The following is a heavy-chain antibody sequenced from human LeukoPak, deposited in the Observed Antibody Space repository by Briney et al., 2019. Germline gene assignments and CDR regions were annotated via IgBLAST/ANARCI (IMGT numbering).Heavy chain of an antibody. CDR1: GFTVSSNY. CDR2: IYNGGST. D-gene: IGHD6-19*01. Sequence: GGSLTLSCAASGFTVSSNYMSWVRQAPGPGLEWVSIIYNGGSTYYADSVKGRFTISRDNFKNTLFLQMNSLRAEDTAVYFCVPNSGWYYRGQGALVTVSS. J-gene: IGHJ4*02. V-gene: IGHV3-66*01. CDR3: VPNSGWYY.